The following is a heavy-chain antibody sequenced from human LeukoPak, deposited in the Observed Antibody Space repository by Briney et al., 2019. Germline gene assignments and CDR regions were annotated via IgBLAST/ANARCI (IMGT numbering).Heavy chain of an antibody. J-gene: IGHJ3*02. D-gene: IGHD1-26*01. V-gene: IGHV4-61*02. CDR1: GGSISSGSYY. Sequence: SETLSLTCTVSGGSISSGSYYWSWIRQPAGKGLEWIGRIYTSGSTNYNPSLKSQVTISVDTSKNQFSLKLSSVTAADTAVYYCAGWELLSDAFDIWGQGTMVTVSS. CDR3: AGWELLSDAFDI. CDR2: IYTSGST.